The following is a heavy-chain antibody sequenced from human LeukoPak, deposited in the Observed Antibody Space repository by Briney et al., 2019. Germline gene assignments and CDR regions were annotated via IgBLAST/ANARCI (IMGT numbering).Heavy chain of an antibody. Sequence: PSETLSLTCTVSGGSISSYYWSWIRQPPGKGLKWIGYIYYSGSTNYNPSLKCRVTISVDTSKNQFSLKLSSVTAADTAVYYCARNMYSSSWPYYYYGMDVWGQGTTVTVSS. D-gene: IGHD6-13*01. J-gene: IGHJ6*02. CDR3: ARNMYSSSWPYYYYGMDV. V-gene: IGHV4-59*01. CDR1: GGSISSYY. CDR2: IYYSGST.